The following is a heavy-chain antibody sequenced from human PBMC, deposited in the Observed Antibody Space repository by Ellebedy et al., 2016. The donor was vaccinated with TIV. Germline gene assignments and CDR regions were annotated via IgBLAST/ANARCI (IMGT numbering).Heavy chain of an antibody. D-gene: IGHD1-26*01. CDR3: AKSPTFQVGARAFFDY. V-gene: IGHV3-23*01. CDR1: GFTFSSYA. Sequence: GGSLRLSXAASGFTFSSYAMSWVRQAPGKGLEWVSAISGSGGSTYYADSVKGRFTISRDNSKNTLYLQMNSLRAEDTAVYYCAKSPTFQVGARAFFDYWGQGTLVTVSS. CDR2: ISGSGGST. J-gene: IGHJ4*02.